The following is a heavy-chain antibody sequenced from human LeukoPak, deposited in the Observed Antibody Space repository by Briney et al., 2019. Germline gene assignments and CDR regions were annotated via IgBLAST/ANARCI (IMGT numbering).Heavy chain of an antibody. Sequence: SETLSLTCAVSGGSISSSNWWSWVRQPPGKGLEWIGRIYTSGSTNYNPSLKSRVTISVDTSKNQFSLKLSSVTAADTAVYYCARDGSYYDSSGYLSYWGQGTLVTVSS. CDR2: IYTSGST. CDR3: ARDGSYYDSSGYLSY. J-gene: IGHJ4*02. V-gene: IGHV4-4*02. D-gene: IGHD3-22*01. CDR1: GGSISSSNW.